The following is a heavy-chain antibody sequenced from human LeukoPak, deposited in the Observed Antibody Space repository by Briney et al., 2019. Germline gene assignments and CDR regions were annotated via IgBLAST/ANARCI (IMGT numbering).Heavy chain of an antibody. V-gene: IGHV4-39*01. CDR1: GGSISSSSYY. Sequence: SETLSLTCTVSGGSISSSSYYWDWIRQPPGKGLEWIGSIYYTGRTYYNPSLKSRVTMSVDTSKNQFSLKLRSVTAADTAVYYCARPYGSGGYSWFDPWGQGTLVTVSS. D-gene: IGHD3-10*01. CDR2: IYYTGRT. CDR3: ARPYGSGGYSWFDP. J-gene: IGHJ5*02.